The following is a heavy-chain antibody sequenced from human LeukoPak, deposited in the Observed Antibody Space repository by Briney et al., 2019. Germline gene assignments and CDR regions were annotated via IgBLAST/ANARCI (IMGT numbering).Heavy chain of an antibody. J-gene: IGHJ6*02. D-gene: IGHD3-16*01. V-gene: IGHV4-4*02. Sequence: SGTLSLTCAVSGGSISSSNWWSWVRQPPGKGLEWIGEIYHSGSTNYNPSLKSRVTISVDKSKNQFSLKPSSVTAADTAVYYCARALRIYYYYGMDVWGQGTTVTVSS. CDR2: IYHSGST. CDR3: ARALRIYYYYGMDV. CDR1: GGSISSSNW.